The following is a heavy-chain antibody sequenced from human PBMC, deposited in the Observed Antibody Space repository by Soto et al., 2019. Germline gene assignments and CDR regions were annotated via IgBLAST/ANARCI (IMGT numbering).Heavy chain of an antibody. D-gene: IGHD6-6*01. V-gene: IGHV1-18*01. CDR1: GYTFTSYG. J-gene: IGHJ6*02. CDR2: ISAYNGNT. Sequence: ASVKVSCKASGYTFTSYGISWVRQAPGQGLEWMGWISAYNGNTNYAQKLQGRVTMTTDTSTSTAYMELRSLRSDDTAVYYCAREDSSSSGDYYYSMDVWGQGTTVTVSS. CDR3: AREDSSSSGDYYYSMDV.